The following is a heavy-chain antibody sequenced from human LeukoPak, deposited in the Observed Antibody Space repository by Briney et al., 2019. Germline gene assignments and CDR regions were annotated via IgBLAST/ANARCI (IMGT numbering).Heavy chain of an antibody. CDR2: IGKSGDT. V-gene: IGHV3-13*04. CDR3: ARGAYTGFDV. D-gene: IGHD5-12*01. Sequence: QPGGSLRLSCVASGLSFSTYDMHWVRQATGEGLEWVSGIGKSGDTYYVGSVKGRFTISRDNAKNSLYLQMNSLRSGDTAVYYCARGAYTGFDVWGQGTVVTVS. CDR1: GLSFSTYD. J-gene: IGHJ3*01.